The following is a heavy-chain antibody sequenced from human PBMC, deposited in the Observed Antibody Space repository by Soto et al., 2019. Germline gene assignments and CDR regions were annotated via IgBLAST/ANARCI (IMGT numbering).Heavy chain of an antibody. CDR3: TTVRDQMLVPVFLFWFDP. Sequence: EVQLVESGGGLVKPGGSLRLSCAASGFTFSNAWMNWVRQAPGEGLEWVGRIKSKTDGGTTDYAAPVKGRFTISRDDSKNTLYLQMNSLKTEDTAVYYCTTVRDQMLVPVFLFWFDPWGQGTLVTVSP. J-gene: IGHJ5*02. D-gene: IGHD6-13*01. V-gene: IGHV3-15*07. CDR1: GFTFSNAW. CDR2: IKSKTDGGTT.